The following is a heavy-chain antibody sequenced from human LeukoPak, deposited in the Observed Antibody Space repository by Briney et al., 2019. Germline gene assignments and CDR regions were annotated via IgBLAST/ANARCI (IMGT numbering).Heavy chain of an antibody. V-gene: IGHV1-69*06. CDR2: IIPIFGTA. J-gene: IGHJ4*02. CDR3: ARSDCEFSDGSCYVDY. CDR1: GGTFSSYA. Sequence: SVKVSCKASGGTFSSYAISWVRQAPGQGLEWMGGIIPIFGTANYAQKFQGRVTITADKSTSTAYMELSSLRSEDTAVYYCARSDCEFSDGSCYVDYWGQGTLVTVSS. D-gene: IGHD2-15*01.